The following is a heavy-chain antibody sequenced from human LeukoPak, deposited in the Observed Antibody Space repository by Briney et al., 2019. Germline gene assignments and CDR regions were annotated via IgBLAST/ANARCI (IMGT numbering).Heavy chain of an antibody. D-gene: IGHD4-23*01. CDR3: ARGLTTVDYSPFDP. CDR1: GFTFSSYS. J-gene: IGHJ5*02. Sequence: GGSLRLSCAASGFTFSSYSMNWVRQAPGKGLEWVSSISSSSSYIYYADSVKGRFTISRDNAKNSLYLQMNSLRAEDTAVYYCARGLTTVDYSPFDPWGQGTLVTVSS. V-gene: IGHV3-21*01. CDR2: ISSSSSYI.